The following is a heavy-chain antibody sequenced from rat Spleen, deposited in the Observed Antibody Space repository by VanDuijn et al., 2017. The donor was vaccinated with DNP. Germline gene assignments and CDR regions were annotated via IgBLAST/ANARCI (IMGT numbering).Heavy chain of an antibody. Sequence: EVQLVESGGGLVQPGRSLKLSCVASGFTFNYYWMAWVRQVPGKGLEWVASITSTGGSTYYPDSVKGRFTISRDNAKSILYLQTDSLRSEDTATYYCTTLNFYASLSEYFDYWGQGTLVTVSS. V-gene: IGHV5-31*01. CDR3: TTLNFYASLSEYFDY. CDR1: GFTFNYYW. D-gene: IGHD1-12*01. CDR2: ITSTGGST. J-gene: IGHJ3*01.